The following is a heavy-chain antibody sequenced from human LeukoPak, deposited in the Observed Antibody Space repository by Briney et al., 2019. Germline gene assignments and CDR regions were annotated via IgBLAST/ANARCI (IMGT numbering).Heavy chain of an antibody. J-gene: IGHJ4*02. D-gene: IGHD1-26*01. CDR3: ARVSRSSAALDY. V-gene: IGHV1-24*01. Sequence: ASVKVSCKVSGYTLTELSMHWVRQAPGKGLEWMGGFDPEDGETIYAQKFQGRVTMTRDTSFSTAYMELSRLRSDDTAVYYCARVSRSSAALDYWGQGTLVTVSS. CDR1: GYTLTELS. CDR2: FDPEDGET.